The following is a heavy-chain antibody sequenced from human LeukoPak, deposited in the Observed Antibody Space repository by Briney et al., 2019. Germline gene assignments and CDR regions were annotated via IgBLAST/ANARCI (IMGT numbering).Heavy chain of an antibody. Sequence: GGSLRLSCTVSGFSLSSYALSWVRRAPGKGLEWVSATSSSDAGKYYADSVRGRFTISRDNSKNTLYLQMDSLRAEDTAVYYCAKDYCSGGSCYDYWGQGTLVTVSS. V-gene: IGHV3-23*01. D-gene: IGHD2-15*01. CDR3: AKDYCSGGSCYDY. CDR1: GFSLSSYA. CDR2: TSSSDAGK. J-gene: IGHJ4*02.